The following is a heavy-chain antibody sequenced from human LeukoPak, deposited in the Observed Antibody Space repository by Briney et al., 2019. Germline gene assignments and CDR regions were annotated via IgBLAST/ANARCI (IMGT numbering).Heavy chain of an antibody. D-gene: IGHD6-6*01. CDR1: GFTFSSYA. Sequence: GGSLRLSCAASGFTFSSYAMSWVRQAPGKGLEWVSAISGSGGSTYYADSVKGRFTISRDNSKNTLYLQMNGLRAEDTAVYYCAKVRIAARLFDYWGQGTLVTVSS. CDR2: ISGSGGST. J-gene: IGHJ4*02. CDR3: AKVRIAARLFDY. V-gene: IGHV3-23*01.